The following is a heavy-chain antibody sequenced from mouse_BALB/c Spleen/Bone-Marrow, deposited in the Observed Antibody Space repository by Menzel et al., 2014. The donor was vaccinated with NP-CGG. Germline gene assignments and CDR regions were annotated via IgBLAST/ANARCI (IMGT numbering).Heavy chain of an antibody. Sequence: VHLQQSGAELVKPGASVKLSCTASGFNFTDTYMHWVKQRPEQGLEWIGGIDPANGNTKYDPKFQGKATITADTSSNSALHQLSVLTSEAAAVYRYARSPYYYGGRDYWGQGTTLTVSS. CDR2: IDPANGNT. D-gene: IGHD1-1*01. CDR1: GFNFTDTY. J-gene: IGHJ2*01. V-gene: IGHV14-3*02. CDR3: ARSPYYYGGRDY.